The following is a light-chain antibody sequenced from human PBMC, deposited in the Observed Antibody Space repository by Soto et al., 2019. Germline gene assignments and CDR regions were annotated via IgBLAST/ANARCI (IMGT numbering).Light chain of an antibody. CDR2: GAS. J-gene: IGKJ1*01. Sequence: EIVLTQSPGTLSLSPGERATLSCRVSQSVSSSYLAWYQQKPGQAPRLLIYGASSRATGIPDRFSGSGSGTDFTLTISRLEPEDFAVYYCQQYGSSPPLTFGQGTKVEIK. V-gene: IGKV3-20*01. CDR1: QSVSSSY. CDR3: QQYGSSPPLT.